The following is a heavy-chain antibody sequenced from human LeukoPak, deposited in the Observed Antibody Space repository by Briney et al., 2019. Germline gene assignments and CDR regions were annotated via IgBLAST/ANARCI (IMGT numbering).Heavy chain of an antibody. J-gene: IGHJ6*02. CDR1: GFTVSSNY. CDR3: ARDCSSTSCYWYGMDV. D-gene: IGHD2-2*01. V-gene: IGHV3-53*01. CDR2: IYSGGST. Sequence: GGSLRLSCTASGFTVSSNYMSWVRQAQGKGLEWVSVIYSGGSTYYADSVKGRFTISRDNSKNTLYLQMNSLRAEDTAVYYCARDCSSTSCYWYGMDVWGQGTTVTVSS.